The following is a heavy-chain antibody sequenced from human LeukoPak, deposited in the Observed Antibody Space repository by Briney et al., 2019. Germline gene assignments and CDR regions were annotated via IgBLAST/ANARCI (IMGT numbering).Heavy chain of an antibody. V-gene: IGHV3-30*04. Sequence: WGSLRLSCAASGFTFSSYAMHWVRQAPGKGLEWVAVISYDGSNKYYADSVKGRFTISRDNSKNTLYLQMNSLRAEDTAVYYCAKDDYYDTSGYRDWGQGTLVTVSS. J-gene: IGHJ4*02. D-gene: IGHD3-22*01. CDR2: ISYDGSNK. CDR3: AKDDYYDTSGYRD. CDR1: GFTFSSYA.